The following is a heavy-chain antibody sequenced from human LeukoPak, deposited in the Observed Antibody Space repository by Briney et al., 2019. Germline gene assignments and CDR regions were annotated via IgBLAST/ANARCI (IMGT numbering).Heavy chain of an antibody. CDR3: ARDGPYWYFDL. CDR2: ISGSSYI. CDR1: GFTFSYYT. V-gene: IGHV3-21*01. D-gene: IGHD3-16*01. Sequence: GGSLRHSCAASGFTFSYYTMNWVSQAPGKGLEWVSSISGSSYIYSSDSLKGRFTISRDNAKNSLYLQINSLRVEDTAVYYCARDGPYWYFDLWGRGTLVTVSS. J-gene: IGHJ2*01.